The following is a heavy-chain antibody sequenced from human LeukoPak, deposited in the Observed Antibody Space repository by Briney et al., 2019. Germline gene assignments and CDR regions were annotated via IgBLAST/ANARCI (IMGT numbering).Heavy chain of an antibody. D-gene: IGHD3-22*01. J-gene: IGHJ4*02. Sequence: PSETLPLTCTVSGGSISSYYWSWIRQPPGKGLEWIGYIYYSGSTNYNPSLKSRVTISVDTSKNQFSLKLSSVTAADTAVYYCARQGRPDYYDSSGYYPFDYWGQGTLVTVSS. CDR1: GGSISSYY. V-gene: IGHV4-59*08. CDR3: ARQGRPDYYDSSGYYPFDY. CDR2: IYYSGST.